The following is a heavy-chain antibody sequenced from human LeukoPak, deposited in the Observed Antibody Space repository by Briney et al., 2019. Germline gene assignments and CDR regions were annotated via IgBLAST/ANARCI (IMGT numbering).Heavy chain of an antibody. J-gene: IGHJ3*02. CDR2: INPNSGGT. CDR1: GYTLTGYY. V-gene: IGHV1-2*02. CDR3: ARDRSITMVRGAFDI. D-gene: IGHD3-10*01. Sequence: ASVKVSCKVSGYTLTGYYMHWVRQAPGQGLEWMGWINPNSGGTNYAQKFQGRVTMTRDTSISTAYMELSRLRSDDTAVYYCARDRSITMVRGAFDIWGQGTMVTVSS.